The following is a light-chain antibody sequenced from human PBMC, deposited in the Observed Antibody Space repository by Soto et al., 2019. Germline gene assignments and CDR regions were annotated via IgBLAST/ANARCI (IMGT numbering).Light chain of an antibody. CDR2: GTS. V-gene: IGKV3-20*01. J-gene: IGKJ1*01. Sequence: EIVLTQSPGTLSSSPGERATLSCRASQSVSSSYLAWYQQKPSQAPRLLIYGTSSRATGIPDRFSGSGSGTDFTLTISRLEPEDFAVYYCQQYDSSSWTFGQGTKVEIK. CDR1: QSVSSSY. CDR3: QQYDSSSWT.